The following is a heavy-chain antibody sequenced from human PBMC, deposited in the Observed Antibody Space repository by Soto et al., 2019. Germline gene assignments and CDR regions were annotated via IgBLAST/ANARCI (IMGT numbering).Heavy chain of an antibody. CDR3: ASLPATYCGGDCPDY. CDR2: INHSGST. V-gene: IGHV4-34*01. D-gene: IGHD2-21*02. CDR1: GGSFSGYY. Sequence: SETLSLTCAVYGGSFSGYYWSWIRQPPGKGLEWIGEINHSGSTNYNPSLKSRVTISVDTSKNQFSLKLSSVTAADTAVYYCASLPATYCGGDCPDYWGQGTLVTVSS. J-gene: IGHJ4*02.